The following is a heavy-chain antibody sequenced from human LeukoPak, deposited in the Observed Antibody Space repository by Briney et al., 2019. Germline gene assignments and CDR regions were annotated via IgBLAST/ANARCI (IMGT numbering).Heavy chain of an antibody. CDR2: IFSRSESI. CDR1: GFTFSSYA. D-gene: IGHD3-22*01. Sequence: TGGSLRLSCAASGFTFSSYAMSWVRQAPGKGLEWVSCIFSRSESILYADSVKGRFTISRDNAKNSLYLQMDSLRVEDTAVYYCARDFFRSSDSRPFDYWGQGALVTVSS. V-gene: IGHV3-21*01. J-gene: IGHJ4*02. CDR3: ARDFFRSSDSRPFDY.